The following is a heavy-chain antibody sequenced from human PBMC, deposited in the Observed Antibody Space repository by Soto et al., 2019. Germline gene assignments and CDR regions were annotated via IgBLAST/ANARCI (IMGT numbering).Heavy chain of an antibody. Sequence: PSETLSLTCAVSGGSISSGGYSWSWIRQPPGKGLEWIGYIYHSGSTYYNPSLKSRVTISVDKSKNQFSLKLSSVTAADTAVYYCAGGYSNSEGLNWFDPWGQGTLVTVSS. J-gene: IGHJ5*02. CDR2: IYHSGST. D-gene: IGHD4-4*01. CDR1: GGSISSGGYS. V-gene: IGHV4-30-2*01. CDR3: AGGYSNSEGLNWFDP.